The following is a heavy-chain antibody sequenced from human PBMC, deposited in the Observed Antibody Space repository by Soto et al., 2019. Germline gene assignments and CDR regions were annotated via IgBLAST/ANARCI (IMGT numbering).Heavy chain of an antibody. CDR3: AKKVNSGPGSQYFDY. CDR2: FRTSGDGGTT. D-gene: IGHD3-10*01. CDR1: GFAFSSYS. Sequence: VSLRLSCAACGFAFSSYSMSWVRQSPGKGLEWVSGFRTSGDGGTTYYADSVKGRFTISRDNSKNMLFLQMNSLRAEDTAIYYCAKKVNSGPGSQYFDYWGQGTLVTVSS. J-gene: IGHJ4*02. V-gene: IGHV3-23*01.